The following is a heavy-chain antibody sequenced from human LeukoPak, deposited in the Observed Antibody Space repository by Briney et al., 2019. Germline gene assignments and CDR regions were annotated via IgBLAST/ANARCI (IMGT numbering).Heavy chain of an antibody. J-gene: IGHJ6*02. CDR2: ISGSGGST. CDR1: GFTFSSYA. D-gene: IGHD6-19*01. Sequence: GGSLRLSCAASGFTFSSYAMSWVRQAPGKGLEWVSAISGSGGSTYYADSVKGRFTISRDNSKNTLYLQMNSLRAEDTAVYYCAKFSSGWYYYYYGMDVWGQGTTVTVSS. CDR3: AKFSSGWYYYYYGMDV. V-gene: IGHV3-23*01.